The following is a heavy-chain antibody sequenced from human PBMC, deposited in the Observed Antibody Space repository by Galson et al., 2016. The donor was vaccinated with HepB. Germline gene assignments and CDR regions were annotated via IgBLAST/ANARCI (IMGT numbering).Heavy chain of an antibody. V-gene: IGHV3-48*01. D-gene: IGHD6-13*01. CDR1: GFTFGSYS. CDR2: ISSSSSTI. J-gene: IGHJ4*02. CDR3: AKVKQLTYFDS. Sequence: SLRLSCAASGFTFGSYSMNWVRQAPGKGLEWVSHISSSSSTIYYVDSVKGRFTISRDNAKNSLYPQMNSLRAEDTAVYYCAKVKQLTYFDSWGQGTLVTVSS.